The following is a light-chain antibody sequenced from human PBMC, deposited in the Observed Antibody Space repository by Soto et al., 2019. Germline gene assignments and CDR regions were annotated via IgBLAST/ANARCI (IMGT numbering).Light chain of an antibody. J-gene: IGKJ4*01. CDR3: QQSYSTPLT. Sequence: DIQMTQSPSSLSASVGDRVTITCRASQSISNFLNWYQQKPGKAPKLLIYAASSLQSGVPARFSGSASGTEFTLTISSLQPEDFATYYCQQSYSTPLTFGGGTKVEIK. CDR1: QSISNF. V-gene: IGKV1-39*01. CDR2: AAS.